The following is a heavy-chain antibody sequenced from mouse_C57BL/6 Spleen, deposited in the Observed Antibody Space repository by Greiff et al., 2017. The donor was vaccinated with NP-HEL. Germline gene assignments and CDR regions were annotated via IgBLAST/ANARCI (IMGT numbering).Heavy chain of an antibody. Sequence: VKLVESGAELAKPGASVKLSCKASGYTFTSYWMHWVHQRPGQGLEWIGYINPSSGYTKYNPKFKDKATLTADKSSSTAYMQLSSLTYEDSAFYYCARAWDVYYAMDYWGQGTSVTVSS. CDR1: GYTFTSYW. D-gene: IGHD4-1*01. J-gene: IGHJ4*01. CDR3: ARAWDVYYAMDY. V-gene: IGHV1-7*01. CDR2: INPSSGYT.